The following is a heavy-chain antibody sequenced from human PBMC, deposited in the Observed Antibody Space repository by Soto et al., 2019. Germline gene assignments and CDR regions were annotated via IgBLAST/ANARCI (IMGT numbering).Heavy chain of an antibody. D-gene: IGHD5-18*01. CDR2: IIPIFGTA. V-gene: IGHV1-69*12. CDR3: ARDASGYSYGWERSYGMDV. Sequence: QVQLVQSGAEVKKPGSSVKVSCKASGGTFSSYAISWVRQAPGQGLEWMGGIIPIFGTANYAQKLQGRVTITADESTSTAYMDLSSLRSEDTAVYYCARDASGYSYGWERSYGMDVWGQGTTVTVSS. CDR1: GGTFSSYA. J-gene: IGHJ6*02.